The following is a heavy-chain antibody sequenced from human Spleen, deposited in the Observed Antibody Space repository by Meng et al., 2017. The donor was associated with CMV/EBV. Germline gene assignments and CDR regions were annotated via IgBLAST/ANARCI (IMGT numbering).Heavy chain of an antibody. CDR3: ASNNLEYSSSNYFYGMDV. V-gene: IGHV3-21*01. D-gene: IGHD6-6*01. J-gene: IGHJ6*02. Sequence: GESLKISCAASGFTFGSHTMNWVRQAPGKGLEWVSSMSGSNSYIYYADAVKGRFTISRDNAKNSLYLQMNSLRAEDTAVYYCASNNLEYSSSNYFYGMDVWGQGTTVTVSS. CDR2: MSGSNSYI. CDR1: GFTFGSHT.